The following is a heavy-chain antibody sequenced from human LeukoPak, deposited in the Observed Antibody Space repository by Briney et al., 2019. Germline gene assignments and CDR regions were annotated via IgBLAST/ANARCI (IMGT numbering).Heavy chain of an antibody. J-gene: IGHJ4*02. Sequence: PGGSLRLSCAASGFTFSSYWMHWVRQTPGKGLMWVSRIESDGSTIYADSVKDRFTISRDNGKNTVYLQMNSLRVDDTAMYYCARGSRGYYYDFDYWGQGTLVTVSS. CDR2: IESDGST. CDR1: GFTFSSYW. V-gene: IGHV3-74*01. CDR3: ARGSRGYYYDFDY. D-gene: IGHD3-22*01.